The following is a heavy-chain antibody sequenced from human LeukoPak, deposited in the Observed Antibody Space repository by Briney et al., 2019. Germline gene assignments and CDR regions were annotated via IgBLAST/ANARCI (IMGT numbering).Heavy chain of an antibody. CDR3: ARVGGGYYDSSGYYPDY. D-gene: IGHD3-22*01. J-gene: IGHJ4*02. Sequence: ASVKVSCKASGYTFTSYYMHWVRQAPGQGLEWMGIINPSGGSTSYAQKFQGRVTMTRDMSTSTVYMELSSLRSEDTAVYYCARVGGGYYDSSGYYPDYWGQGTLSPSPQ. V-gene: IGHV1-46*01. CDR2: INPSGGST. CDR1: GYTFTSYY.